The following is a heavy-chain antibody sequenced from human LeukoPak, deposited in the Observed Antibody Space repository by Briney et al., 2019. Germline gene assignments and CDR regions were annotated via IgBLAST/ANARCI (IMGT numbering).Heavy chain of an antibody. V-gene: IGHV1-8*01. CDR1: GYTFTSYD. CDR3: ARARHYDFWSGYYGGMYYYYGMDV. D-gene: IGHD3-3*01. CDR2: MNPNSGNT. Sequence: ASLKVSCKASGYTFTSYDINWVRQATGQGLEWMGWMNPNSGNTGYAQKFQGRVTMTRNTSISTAYMELSSLRSEDTAVYYCARARHYDFWSGYYGGMYYYYGMDVWGQGTTVTVSS. J-gene: IGHJ6*02.